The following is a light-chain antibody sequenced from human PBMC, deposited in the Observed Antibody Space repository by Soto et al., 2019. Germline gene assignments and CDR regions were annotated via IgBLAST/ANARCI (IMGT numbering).Light chain of an antibody. CDR1: QSVGSSY. V-gene: IGKV3-15*01. J-gene: IGKJ2*01. CDR2: GAS. Sequence: EVVLTQSPGTLSLSPGERATLSCRASQSVGSSYLAWYQQKPGQAPRLLIYGASTRASGIPARISGSGSGTEFTLTINSLQTEDFGVYYCQQYNVWPYTFGQGTKVDIK. CDR3: QQYNVWPYT.